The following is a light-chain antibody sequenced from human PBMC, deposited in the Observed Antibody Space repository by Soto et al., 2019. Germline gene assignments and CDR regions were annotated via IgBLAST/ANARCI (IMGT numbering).Light chain of an antibody. CDR1: QSVSSSY. CDR2: GAS. J-gene: IGKJ5*01. CDR3: QHFGGTTFT. Sequence: EIVLTQSPGTLSLSPGDGATISCRAIQSVSSSYIAWYQQRPGQTPSLIIYGASTRATGIPDRFSGSGSGTHCTLTISRLEPGDFAVYYCQHFGGTTFTFGQGTRLEI. V-gene: IGKV3-20*01.